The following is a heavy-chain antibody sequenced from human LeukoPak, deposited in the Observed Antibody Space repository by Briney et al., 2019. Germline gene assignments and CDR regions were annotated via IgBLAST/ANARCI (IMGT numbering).Heavy chain of an antibody. CDR3: ARDPTGLAAAGSFDS. CDR2: INPNSGGT. V-gene: IGHV1-2*06. J-gene: IGHJ4*02. D-gene: IGHD6-13*01. CDR1: GYTFTGYY. Sequence: ASVKVSCKASGYTFTGYYVHWARQAPGQRLEWMGRINPNSGGTNYAQEFQGRVTVTRDTSLSTAYMELTRLIFDDTAIYYCARDPTGLAAAGSFDSWGQGTLVTVSS.